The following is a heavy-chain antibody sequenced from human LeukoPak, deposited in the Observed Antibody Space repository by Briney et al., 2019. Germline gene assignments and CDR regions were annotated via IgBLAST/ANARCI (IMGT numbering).Heavy chain of an antibody. V-gene: IGHV4-61*01. J-gene: IGHJ4*02. Sequence: SETLSLTCTVSGGSVSSGSYYWSWIRQPPGKGLEWIGYIYHSGSTTYNPSLKSRITMSVDPSKNQFSLKLTSVTAADTAIYFCARGGWLRTVYYFDYWGQGNLVTVSS. CDR1: GGSVSSGSYY. CDR2: IYHSGST. D-gene: IGHD3-22*01. CDR3: ARGGWLRTVYYFDY.